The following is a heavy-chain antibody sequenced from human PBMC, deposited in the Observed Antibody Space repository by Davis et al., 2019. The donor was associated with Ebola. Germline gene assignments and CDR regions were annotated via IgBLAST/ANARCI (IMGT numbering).Heavy chain of an antibody. CDR1: GFTFSSYG. CDR2: ISYDGSNK. Sequence: GESLKISCAASGFTFSSYGMHWVRQAPGKGLEWVAVISYDGSNKYYADSVKGRFTISRDNSKNTLYLQMNSLRAEDTAVYYCARERRCSGGSCYSAGWFDPWGQGTLVTVSS. J-gene: IGHJ5*02. CDR3: ARERRCSGGSCYSAGWFDP. V-gene: IGHV3-30*03. D-gene: IGHD2-15*01.